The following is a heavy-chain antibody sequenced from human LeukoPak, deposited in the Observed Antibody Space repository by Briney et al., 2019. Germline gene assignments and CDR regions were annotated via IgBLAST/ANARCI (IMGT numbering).Heavy chain of an antibody. J-gene: IGHJ6*02. CDR3: ARAVGSGWPYYYYGMDV. CDR2: IYYSGST. Sequence: SETLSLTCTVSGGSISSYYWSWIRQPPGKGLEWIGYIYYSGSTNYNPSLKSRVTISVDTSKNQLSLKLSSVTAADTAVYYCARAVGSGWPYYYYGMDVWGQGTTVTVSS. CDR1: GGSISSYY. D-gene: IGHD6-19*01. V-gene: IGHV4-59*01.